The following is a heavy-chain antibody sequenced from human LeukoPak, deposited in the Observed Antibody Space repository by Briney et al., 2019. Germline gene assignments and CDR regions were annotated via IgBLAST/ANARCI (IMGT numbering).Heavy chain of an antibody. Sequence: PSETLSLTCTVSGGSISSGSYYWSWIRQPAGKGLEWIGRIYTSGSTNYNPSLKSRVTISVDTSKNQFSLKLSSVTAADTAVYYCARAFYGSGSYYLDYWGQGTLVTVSS. CDR3: ARAFYGSGSYYLDY. J-gene: IGHJ4*02. D-gene: IGHD3-10*01. CDR1: GGSISSGSYY. CDR2: IYTSGST. V-gene: IGHV4-61*02.